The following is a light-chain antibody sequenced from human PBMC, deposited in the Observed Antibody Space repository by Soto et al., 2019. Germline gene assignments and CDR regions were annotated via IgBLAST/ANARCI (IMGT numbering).Light chain of an antibody. CDR1: SSDVGGYNY. J-gene: IGLJ2*01. Sequence: QSALTHPASVSGSPGQSITISCTGTSSDVGGYNYVSWYQQHPGKAPKLMIYAVSNRPSGVSNRFSGSKSGNTASLTISGLQAEDEADYYCSSYTSTSTLVLFGGGTKLTVL. CDR2: AVS. CDR3: SSYTSTSTLVL. V-gene: IGLV2-14*01.